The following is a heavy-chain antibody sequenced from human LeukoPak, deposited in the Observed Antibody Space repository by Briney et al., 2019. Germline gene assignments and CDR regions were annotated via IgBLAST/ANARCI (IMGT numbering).Heavy chain of an antibody. D-gene: IGHD6-6*01. Sequence: GGSLRLSCAASGFTFSSYGMHWVRQAPGKGLEWVAVISYDGSNKYYADSVKGRFPISRDNSNNTLYLQMNSLRAEDTAVYYCAKYSSSSNDYYGMDVWGQGTTVTVSS. CDR3: AKYSSSSNDYYGMDV. V-gene: IGHV3-30*18. J-gene: IGHJ6*02. CDR1: GFTFSSYG. CDR2: ISYDGSNK.